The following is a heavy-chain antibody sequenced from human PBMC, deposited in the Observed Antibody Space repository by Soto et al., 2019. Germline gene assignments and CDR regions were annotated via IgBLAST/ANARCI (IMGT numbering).Heavy chain of an antibody. J-gene: IGHJ4*02. CDR2: IYYSGST. Sequence: QVQLQESGPGLVKPSQTLSLTCTVSGGSISSGGYYWSWIRQHPGKGLEWIGYIYYSGSTYYNPSLKSRVTISVDTSKNQISLKLSSVTAADTAVYYCARDGEAGTTFDYWGQGTLVTVSS. V-gene: IGHV4-31*03. D-gene: IGHD1-7*01. CDR3: ARDGEAGTTFDY. CDR1: GGSISSGGYY.